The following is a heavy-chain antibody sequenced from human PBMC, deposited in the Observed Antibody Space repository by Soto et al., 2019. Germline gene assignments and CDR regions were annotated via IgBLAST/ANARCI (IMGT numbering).Heavy chain of an antibody. CDR3: ARDKGVTCLGD. CDR2: IWSDGSKD. V-gene: IGHV3-33*01. CDR1: GLIFGKSG. D-gene: IGHD3-16*02. J-gene: IGHJ4*02. Sequence: QLQLVESGGGVVQPGGSLRLSVEASGLIFGKSGMHWVRQAPGKGREWVAMIWSDGSKDYYADSVRGRFTISRDDSKSMLYLQMGSLTADDTAVYYCARDKGVTCLGDWGQGTLVTVSS.